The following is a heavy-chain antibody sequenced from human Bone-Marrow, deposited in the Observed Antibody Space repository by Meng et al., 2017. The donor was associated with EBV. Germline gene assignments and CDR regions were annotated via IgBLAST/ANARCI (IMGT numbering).Heavy chain of an antibody. CDR1: VFNFSNYL. J-gene: IGHJ3*02. Sequence: VPVVGAGGDFVRRGVSLKLSCVAFVFNFSNYLMHWVRQAPGKGLVWVSRINNDGSDMIFADSVRGRFTVSRDNAKNTLYLQMNSLRAEDTAVYYCSRGGFDHAFDIWGPGTMVTVSS. CDR2: INNDGSDM. V-gene: IGHV3-74*01. CDR3: SRGGFDHAFDI.